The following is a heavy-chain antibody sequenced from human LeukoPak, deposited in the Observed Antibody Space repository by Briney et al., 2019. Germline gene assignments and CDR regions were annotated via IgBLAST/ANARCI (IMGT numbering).Heavy chain of an antibody. CDR1: GFTFSSYR. V-gene: IGHV3-21*01. D-gene: IGHD2-2*01. J-gene: IGHJ5*02. Sequence: GGSLRLSCAASGFTFSSYRMNWVRQAPGKGLEWVSSISSSGVYIYYADSLKGRFTISRDNAKDSLYLQMNSLRAEDTAVYYCARSLGSCSTTTCYDNWFDPWGQGTLVTVSS. CDR2: ISSSGVYI. CDR3: ARSLGSCSTTTCYDNWFDP.